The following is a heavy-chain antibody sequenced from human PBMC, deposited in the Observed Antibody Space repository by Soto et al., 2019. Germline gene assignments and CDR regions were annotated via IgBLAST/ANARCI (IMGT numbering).Heavy chain of an antibody. CDR2: INANSGGT. J-gene: IGHJ4*01. D-gene: IGHD3-22*01. CDR1: GYTITDYY. Sequence: SVKPSCKSSGYTITDYYLHWVRQAPGQGLEWMGWINANSGGTNYAQKFQGRVAMTRDTSISTVYMELSRLRSDDTAVYFCARGRYDYYSSGDFDLDYRG. V-gene: IGHV1-2*02. CDR3: ARGRYDYYSSGDFDLDY.